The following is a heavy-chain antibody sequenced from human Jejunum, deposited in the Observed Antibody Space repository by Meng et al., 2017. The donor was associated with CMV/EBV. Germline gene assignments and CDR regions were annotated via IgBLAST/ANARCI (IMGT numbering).Heavy chain of an antibody. CDR2: LIPVLNKA. CDR3: ARGRGNQPLFDF. J-gene: IGHJ4*02. D-gene: IGHD2/OR15-2a*01. CDR1: GGSFSTYT. Sequence: QVQRVQSGAEGKKPGSSVKVACKTSGGSFSTYTFSWVRQAPGQGLEWMGGLIPVLNKAKSAPRFQDRVTFTADETTTTAYMELSSLTFEDTAVYFCARGRGNQPLFDFWGQGTLVTVSS. V-gene: IGHV1-69*10.